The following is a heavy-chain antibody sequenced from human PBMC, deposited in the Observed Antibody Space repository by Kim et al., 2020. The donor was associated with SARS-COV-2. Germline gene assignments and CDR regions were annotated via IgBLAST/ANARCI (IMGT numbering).Heavy chain of an antibody. CDR2: IYYSGST. D-gene: IGHD3-22*01. V-gene: IGHV4-59*01. J-gene: IGHJ3*02. CDR3: ARDQWNYDSSGYYHDAFDI. CDR1: GGSISSYY. Sequence: SETLSLTCTVSGGSISSYYWSWIRQPPGKGLEWIGYIYYSGSTNYNPSLKSRVTISVDTSKNQFSLKLSSVTAADTAVYYCARDQWNYDSSGYYHDAFDIWGQGTMVTVSS.